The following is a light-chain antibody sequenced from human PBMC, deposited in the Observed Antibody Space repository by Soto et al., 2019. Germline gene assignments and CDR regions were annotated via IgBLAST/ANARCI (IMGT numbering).Light chain of an antibody. CDR3: QQRSSAYS. CDR1: QNINKY. Sequence: EIVLTQSPATLSLSPGERATLSCRASQNINKYLAWYQQKPGQAPRLLIFDATNRATGIPPRFSGSGSGTDFTLTISSLEPEDFAVYYCQQRSSAYSFGQGTKLEI. J-gene: IGKJ2*03. CDR2: DAT. V-gene: IGKV3-11*01.